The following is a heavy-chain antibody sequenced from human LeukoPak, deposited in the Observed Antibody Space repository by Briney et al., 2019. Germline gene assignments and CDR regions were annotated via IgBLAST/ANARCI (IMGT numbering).Heavy chain of an antibody. CDR3: AKEGRSLQTY. V-gene: IGHV3-7*03. CDR1: GFTFSSYG. D-gene: IGHD5-24*01. J-gene: IGHJ4*02. Sequence: GRSLRLSCAASGFTFSSYGMHWVRQAPGKGLEWVANIKEDGTETYYVDSVKGRFTISRDNAKNSLYLQMNSLRVEDTAVYYCAKEGRSLQTYWGQGTLVTVSS. CDR2: IKEDGTET.